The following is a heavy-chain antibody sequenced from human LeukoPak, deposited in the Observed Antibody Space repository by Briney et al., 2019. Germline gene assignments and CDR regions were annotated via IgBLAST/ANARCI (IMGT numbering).Heavy chain of an antibody. CDR1: GGSISSGAFY. D-gene: IGHD6-6*01. V-gene: IGHV4-31*03. Sequence: PSETLSLTRTVSGGSISSGAFYWSWIRQHPGKGLEWIGYTYYSGSTYYNPSLRSRVTISVNTSKNQFSLKLSSVTAADTAVYYCAGSYRSASISNGMDVWGQGTTVTVSS. CDR3: AGSYRSASISNGMDV. J-gene: IGHJ6*02. CDR2: TYYSGST.